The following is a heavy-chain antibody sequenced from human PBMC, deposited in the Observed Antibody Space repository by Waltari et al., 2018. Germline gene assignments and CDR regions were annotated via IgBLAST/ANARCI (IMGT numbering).Heavy chain of an antibody. V-gene: IGHV4-39*07. CDR2: IYYSGST. Sequence: QLQLQESGPGLVKPSETLSLTCTVSGGSISSSSYYWGWIRQPPGKGLEWIGSIYYSGSTYYNPSLKSRVTISVDTSKNQFSLKLSSVTAADTAVYYCARGGPYYYDSSGSVYFDYWGQGTLVTVSS. CDR3: ARGGPYYYDSSGSVYFDY. CDR1: GGSISSSSYY. J-gene: IGHJ4*02. D-gene: IGHD3-22*01.